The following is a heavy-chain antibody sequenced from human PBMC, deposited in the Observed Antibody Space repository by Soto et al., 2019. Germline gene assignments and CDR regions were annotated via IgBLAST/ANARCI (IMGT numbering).Heavy chain of an antibody. Sequence: VGSLRLSCAASGFTFSSYAMHWVRQAPGKGLEWVAVISYDGSNKYYADSVKGRFTISRDNSKNTLYLQMNSLRAEDTAVYYCARERVRGVMGFDPWGQGTLVTVSS. CDR3: ARERVRGVMGFDP. CDR1: GFTFSSYA. V-gene: IGHV3-30-3*01. D-gene: IGHD3-10*01. J-gene: IGHJ5*02. CDR2: ISYDGSNK.